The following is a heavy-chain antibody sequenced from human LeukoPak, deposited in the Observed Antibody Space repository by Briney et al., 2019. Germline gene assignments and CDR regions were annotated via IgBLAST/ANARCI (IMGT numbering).Heavy chain of an antibody. Sequence: GGSLRLSCAASGFTFDDYGMSWVRQAPGKGLEWVSSISTSSSYIYYVDSVKGRFTISRDNARNSLYLQMNSLRAEDTAVYYCARAPLSGSYLINWFDPWGQGTLVTVSS. J-gene: IGHJ5*02. D-gene: IGHD1-26*01. CDR2: ISTSSSYI. CDR1: GFTFDDYG. V-gene: IGHV3-21*01. CDR3: ARAPLSGSYLINWFDP.